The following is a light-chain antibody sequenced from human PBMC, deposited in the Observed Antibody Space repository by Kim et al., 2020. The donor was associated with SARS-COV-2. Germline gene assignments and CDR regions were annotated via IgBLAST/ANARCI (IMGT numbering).Light chain of an antibody. CDR1: RSSIGDGYD. J-gene: IGLJ1*01. Sequence: KVNTSCTSARSSIGDGYDVHCYQQFPETAPRLLIFGDRNRPSGIPDRFSGSQSGTSASLAITGLQAEDDADYYCQSYDKTLSASVFGSGTKVTVL. V-gene: IGLV1-40*01. CDR3: QSYDKTLSASV. CDR2: GDR.